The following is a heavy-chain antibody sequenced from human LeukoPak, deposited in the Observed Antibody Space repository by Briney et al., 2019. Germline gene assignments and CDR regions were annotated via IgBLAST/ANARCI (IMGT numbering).Heavy chain of an antibody. V-gene: IGHV3-23*01. D-gene: IGHD5-24*01. CDR2: ISGSGGST. J-gene: IGHJ6*02. CDR1: GFTFSSYA. CDR3: AATRPYRDGYKFLVYYGMDV. Sequence: GGSLRLSCAASGFTFSSYAMSWVRQAPGKGLEWVSAISGSGGSTYYADSVKGRFTISRDNSKNTLYLQMNSLRAEDTAVYYCAATRPYRDGYKFLVYYGMDVWGQGTTVTVSS.